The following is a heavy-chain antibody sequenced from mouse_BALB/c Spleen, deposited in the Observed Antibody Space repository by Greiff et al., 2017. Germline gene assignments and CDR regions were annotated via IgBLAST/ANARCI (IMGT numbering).Heavy chain of an antibody. D-gene: IGHD2-14*01. V-gene: IGHV1-12*01. CDR1: GYTFTSYN. CDR2: IYPGNGDT. J-gene: IGHJ2*01. CDR3: ARYRYDFYYFDY. Sequence: QVQLKQPGAELVKPGASVKMSCKASGYTFTSYNMHWVKQTPGQGLEWIGAIYPGNGDTSYNQKFKGKATLTADKSSSTAYMQLSSLTSEDSAVYYCARYRYDFYYFDYWGQGTTLTVSS.